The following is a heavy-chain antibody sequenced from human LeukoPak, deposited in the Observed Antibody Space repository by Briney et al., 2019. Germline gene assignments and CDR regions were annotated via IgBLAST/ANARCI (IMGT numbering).Heavy chain of an antibody. CDR3: ARGGASYDWFGELLGRVRYYYYYMDV. V-gene: IGHV3-48*04. D-gene: IGHD3-10*01. J-gene: IGHJ6*03. Sequence: GGSLRLSCAASGFTFSSYSMNWVRQAPGKGLEWVSYISSSSSTIYYADSVKGRFTISRDNAKNSLYLQMNSLRAEDTAVYYCARGGASYDWFGELLGRVRYYYYYMDVWGKGTTVTVSS. CDR1: GFTFSSYS. CDR2: ISSSSSTI.